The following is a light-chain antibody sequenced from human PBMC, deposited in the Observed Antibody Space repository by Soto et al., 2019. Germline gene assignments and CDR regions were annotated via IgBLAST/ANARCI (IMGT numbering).Light chain of an antibody. V-gene: IGLV2-11*01. CDR2: DVS. CDR3: CSYAGSPYV. CDR1: SSDVGGYNY. J-gene: IGLJ1*01. Sequence: QSVLTQPRSVSGSPGQSVTISCTGTSSDVGGYNYVSWYQQHPGKAPKLMIYDVSERPSGVPDRFSGSKSGNTASLTISGLQAEDEADYYGCSYAGSPYVFGTGTKVTVL.